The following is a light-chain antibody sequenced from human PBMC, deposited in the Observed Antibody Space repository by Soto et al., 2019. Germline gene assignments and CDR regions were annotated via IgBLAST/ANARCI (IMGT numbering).Light chain of an antibody. CDR1: SSDVGGYNY. J-gene: IGLJ1*01. CDR3: SSYTSISTPHNV. Sequence: QSALTQPASVSGSPGQSITISCTGTSSDVGGYNYVSWYQQHPGKAPKLMIYEVSNRPSGVSNRFSGSKSGNTASLTISGLQADDEADYYCSSYTSISTPHNVFGTGTKLTVL. CDR2: EVS. V-gene: IGLV2-14*01.